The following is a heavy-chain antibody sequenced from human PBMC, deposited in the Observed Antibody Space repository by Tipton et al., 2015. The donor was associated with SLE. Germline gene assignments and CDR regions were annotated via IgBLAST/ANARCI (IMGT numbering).Heavy chain of an antibody. CDR2: INQDGSEK. CDR3: ARDWALGRRCSVSSCYGGDY. D-gene: IGHD3-22*01. J-gene: IGHJ4*02. Sequence: SLRLSCAPSGFTFSGSSMHWVRQAPGKGLEWVANINQDGSEKNYVDSMKGRFTISRDNAQSSVFLQMDGLRVEDTAVYYCARDWALGRRCSVSSCYGGDYWGQGVLVIVSS. CDR1: GFTFSGSS. V-gene: IGHV3-7*01.